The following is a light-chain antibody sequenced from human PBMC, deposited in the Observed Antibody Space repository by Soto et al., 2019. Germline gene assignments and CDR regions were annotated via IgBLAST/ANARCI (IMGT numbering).Light chain of an antibody. CDR3: SSYTSSSTLDV. V-gene: IGLV2-14*01. J-gene: IGLJ1*01. Sequence: QSVLTQPASVSGSPGQSITISCTGTSSDVGYYNYVSWYQQHPGNAPKLIIYEVSNRPAGVSNRFSGSKSGNTASLTISGLQAEDEADYYCSSYTSSSTLDVFGSGTKVTVL. CDR2: EVS. CDR1: SSDVGYYNY.